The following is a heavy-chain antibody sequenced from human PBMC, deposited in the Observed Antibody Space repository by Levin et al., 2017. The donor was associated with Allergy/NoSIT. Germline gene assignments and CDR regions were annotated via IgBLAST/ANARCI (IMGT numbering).Heavy chain of an antibody. CDR1: GGSFSGYY. Sequence: RSSETLSLTCAFYGGSFSGYYWSWIRQPPGKGLEWIGEINHSGSTNYNPSLKSRVTISVDTSKNQFSLKLSSVTAADTAVYYCARGGGLKQQLGCWGQGTLVTVSS. V-gene: IGHV4-34*01. CDR2: INHSGST. J-gene: IGHJ4*02. CDR3: ARGGGLKQQLGC. D-gene: IGHD6-13*01.